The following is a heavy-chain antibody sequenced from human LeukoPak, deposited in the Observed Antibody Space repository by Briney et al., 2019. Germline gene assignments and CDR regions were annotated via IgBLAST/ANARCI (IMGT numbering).Heavy chain of an antibody. CDR2: IYYSGST. D-gene: IGHD2-2*01. V-gene: IGHV4-39*01. J-gene: IGHJ5*02. Sequence: SETLSLTCTVSGGSISSSSYYWGWIRQPPGKGLEWIGSIYYSGSTYYNPSLKSRVTISVDTSKNQFSLKLSSVTAADTAVYYCARRRGGYCSSTSCQGHWFDPWGQGTLVTVSS. CDR3: ARRRGGYCSSTSCQGHWFDP. CDR1: GGSISSSSYY.